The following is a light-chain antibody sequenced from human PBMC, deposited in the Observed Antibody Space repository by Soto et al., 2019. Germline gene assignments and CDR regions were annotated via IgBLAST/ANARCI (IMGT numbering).Light chain of an antibody. J-gene: IGLJ2*01. CDR2: EVS. Sequence: QSALTQPASVSGSPGQSITISCTGASSDVGTYNLVSWYRQYPGKAPQLLIYEVSKLASGVSNRFSGSKSGNTASLTISGLQADDEADYFCCSYAGSTTFVLFGGGTKLTVL. V-gene: IGLV2-23*02. CDR3: CSYAGSTTFVL. CDR1: SSDVGTYNL.